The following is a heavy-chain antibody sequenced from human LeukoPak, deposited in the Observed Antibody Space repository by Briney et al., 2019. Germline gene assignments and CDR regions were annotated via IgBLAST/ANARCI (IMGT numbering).Heavy chain of an antibody. CDR2: INPSSGGT. Sequence: ASVKVSCKASGYTFTGYYMHWVRQAPGQGLEWMGWINPSSGGTNYAQKFQGRVTMTSDTSISTAYMELSRLRSDDTAVYYCARAADVVATGVLNWFDPWGQGTPVTVPS. J-gene: IGHJ5*02. CDR1: GYTFTGYY. D-gene: IGHD5-12*01. V-gene: IGHV1-2*02. CDR3: ARAADVVATGVLNWFDP.